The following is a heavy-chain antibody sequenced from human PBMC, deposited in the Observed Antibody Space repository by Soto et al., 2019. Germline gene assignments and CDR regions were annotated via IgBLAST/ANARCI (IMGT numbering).Heavy chain of an antibody. D-gene: IGHD5-12*01. V-gene: IGHV3-53*01. J-gene: IGHJ4*02. CDR2: IYSGGST. Sequence: PGGSLRLSCATSGFTVSSNYMSWVRQAPGKGLEWVSVIYSGGSTYYADSVKGRFTISRDNSKNTLYLQMNSLRAEDTAVYYCATGLGGGYDWEGYWGQGTLVTVSS. CDR1: GFTVSSNY. CDR3: ATGLGGGYDWEGY.